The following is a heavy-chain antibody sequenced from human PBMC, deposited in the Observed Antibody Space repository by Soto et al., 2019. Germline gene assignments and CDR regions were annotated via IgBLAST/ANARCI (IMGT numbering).Heavy chain of an antibody. D-gene: IGHD3-3*01. J-gene: IGHJ2*01. CDR2: ISWDGGST. V-gene: IGHV3-43*01. Sequence: EVQLVESGGVVVQPGGSLRLSCAASGFTFDDYTMHWVRQAPGKGLEWVSLISWDGGSTYYADSVKGRYTISRDNSKNSLYLQMNSLRTEDTALYYCAKGAYDFWSGYHLPLLYFDLWGRGTLVTVSS. CDR1: GFTFDDYT. CDR3: AKGAYDFWSGYHLPLLYFDL.